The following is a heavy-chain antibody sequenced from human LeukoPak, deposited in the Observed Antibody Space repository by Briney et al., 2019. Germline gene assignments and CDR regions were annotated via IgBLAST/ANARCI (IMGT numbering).Heavy chain of an antibody. J-gene: IGHJ6*03. CDR1: GFTFSSYW. V-gene: IGHV3-7*03. Sequence: GGSLRLSCAASGFTFSSYWMSWVRQAPGKGLEWVGNIKQDGSEKYYVDSVKGRFTISRDNAKNSLYLQMNSLRAEDTAVYYCAKCILTGYYKGYMDVWGKGTTVTISS. CDR3: AKCILTGYYKGYMDV. D-gene: IGHD3-9*01. CDR2: IKQDGSEK.